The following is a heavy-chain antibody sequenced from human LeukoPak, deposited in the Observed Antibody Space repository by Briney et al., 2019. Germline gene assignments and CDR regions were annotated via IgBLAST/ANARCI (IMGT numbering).Heavy chain of an antibody. CDR2: IYYSGSI. CDR1: GGSVSSGSYY. V-gene: IGHV4-61*01. D-gene: IGHD6-13*01. Sequence: SETLSLTCTVSGGSVSSGSYYWSWIRQPPGKGLEWIGYIYYSGSINYNPSLKSRVTISVDTSKNQFSLKLSSVTAADTAVYYCHGWQQLAHFDYWGQGTLVTVSS. J-gene: IGHJ4*02. CDR3: HGWQQLAHFDY.